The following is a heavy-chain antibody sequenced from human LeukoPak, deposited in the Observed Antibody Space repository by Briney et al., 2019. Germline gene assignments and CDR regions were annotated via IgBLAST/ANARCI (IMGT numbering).Heavy chain of an antibody. CDR3: ARESVAAAGTKAFDI. CDR2: IFYSVST. J-gene: IGHJ3*02. D-gene: IGHD6-13*01. CDR1: GPSISTYY. Sequence: SETLSLTCTVSGPSISTYYCSSIRQPPRRGLQWIRYIFYSVSTNCNPSLEGRFPISLDTSKKQVSLKLTSVTAADTAVYYCARESVAAAGTKAFDIWGQGTMVTVSS. V-gene: IGHV4-59*01.